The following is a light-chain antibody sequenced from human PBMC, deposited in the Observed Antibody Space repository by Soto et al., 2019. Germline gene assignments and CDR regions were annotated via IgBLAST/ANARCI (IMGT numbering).Light chain of an antibody. CDR3: QQFDSVPCT. J-gene: IGKJ2*02. V-gene: IGKV1-33*01. CDR2: DAA. Sequence: IEMTQSPSALSASAGDRVTITCQASQDIKNYVIWYQQKPGRAPKLLIYDAASLGTGVSSRSSGSGSGTHFTLTISSLQPEDVATYYCQQFDSVPCTFGQGTKLEIK. CDR1: QDIKNY.